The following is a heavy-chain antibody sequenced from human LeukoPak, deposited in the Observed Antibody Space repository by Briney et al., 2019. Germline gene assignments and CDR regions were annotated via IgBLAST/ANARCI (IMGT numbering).Heavy chain of an antibody. CDR1: GGTFSSYA. V-gene: IGHV1-69*13. J-gene: IGHJ4*02. D-gene: IGHD5-12*01. Sequence: ASVKVSCKASGGTFSSYAISWVRQAPGQGLEWMGGIIPIFGTANYAQKFQGRVTITADESTSTAYMELSSLRSEDTAVYYCARDAYSGYDLVDYWGQGTLVTVSS. CDR2: IIPIFGTA. CDR3: ARDAYSGYDLVDY.